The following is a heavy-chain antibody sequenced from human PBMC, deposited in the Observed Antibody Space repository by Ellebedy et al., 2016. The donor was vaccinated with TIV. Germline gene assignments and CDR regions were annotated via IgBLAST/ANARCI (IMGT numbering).Heavy chain of an antibody. Sequence: SETLSLTCNVSGGSISSDYWSWIRQPPGKGLEWIGYIYYSGSTNYNPSLKSRVTISVDTSKNQFSLKLSSVTAADTAVYYCVRYDSRGAGATAVDYWGQGTLVTVSS. J-gene: IGHJ4*02. CDR2: IYYSGST. CDR1: GGSISSDY. CDR3: VRYDSRGAGATAVDY. D-gene: IGHD1-26*01. V-gene: IGHV4-59*01.